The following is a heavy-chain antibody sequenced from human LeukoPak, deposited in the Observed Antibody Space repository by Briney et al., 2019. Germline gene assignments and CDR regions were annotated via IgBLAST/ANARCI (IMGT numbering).Heavy chain of an antibody. V-gene: IGHV3-23*01. CDR2: ISGSGGST. CDR3: AKDPDYDFWSDLDY. CDR1: GFTFSSYA. J-gene: IGHJ4*02. D-gene: IGHD3-3*01. Sequence: GGSLRLSCAASGFTFSSYAMSWVRQAPGKGLEWVSAISGSGGSTYYADSVKGRFTISRDNSKNTLYLQMNSLRAEGTAVYYCAKDPDYDFWSDLDYWGQGTLVTVSS.